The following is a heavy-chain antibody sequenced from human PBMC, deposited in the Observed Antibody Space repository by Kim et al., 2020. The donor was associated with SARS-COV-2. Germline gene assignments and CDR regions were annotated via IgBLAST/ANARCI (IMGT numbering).Heavy chain of an antibody. CDR2: INHSGST. CDR3: ARGAQAGGRGWYIRYYFDY. V-gene: IGHV4-34*01. CDR1: GGSFSGYY. D-gene: IGHD6-19*01. Sequence: SETLSLTCAVYGGSFSGYYWSWIRQPPGKGLEWIGEINHSGSTNYNPSLKSRVTISVDTSKNQFSLKLSSVTAADTAVYYCARGAQAGGRGWYIRYYFDYWGQGTLAT. J-gene: IGHJ4*02.